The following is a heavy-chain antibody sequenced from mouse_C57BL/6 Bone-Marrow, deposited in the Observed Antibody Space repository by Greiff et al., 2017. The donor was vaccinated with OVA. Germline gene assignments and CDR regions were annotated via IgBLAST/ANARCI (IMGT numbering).Heavy chain of an antibody. CDR1: GYTFTDYY. D-gene: IGHD2-3*01. Sequence: EVQLQQSGPELVKPGASVKISCKASGYTFTDYYMNWVKQSHGKSLAWIGDINPKNGGTSYNQKFKGKATLTVDKSSSTAYLELRSLTSEDSAVYYCARWIDGYPFDYWGQGTTLTVSS. V-gene: IGHV1-26*01. CDR3: ARWIDGYPFDY. J-gene: IGHJ2*01. CDR2: INPKNGGT.